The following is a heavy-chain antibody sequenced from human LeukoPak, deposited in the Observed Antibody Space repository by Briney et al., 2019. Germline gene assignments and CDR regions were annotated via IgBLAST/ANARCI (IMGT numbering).Heavy chain of an antibody. V-gene: IGHV4-34*01. CDR2: INHSGST. D-gene: IGHD1-26*01. CDR1: GGSFSGYY. J-gene: IGHJ4*02. Sequence: PSETLSLTCAVYGGSFSGYYWRWIRQPPGKGLEWIGEINHSGSTNYNPSLKSRVTISVDTSKNQFSLKLSSVTAADTAVYYCARGGYSGSYYGVYDYWGQGTLVTVSS. CDR3: ARGGYSGSYYGVYDY.